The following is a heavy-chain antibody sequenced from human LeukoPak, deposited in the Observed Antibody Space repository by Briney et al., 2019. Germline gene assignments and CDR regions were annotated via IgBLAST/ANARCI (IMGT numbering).Heavy chain of an antibody. Sequence: VGSLTLSCAASGFTFSDSAMTWVRQAPGKGLEWVSLISASGVSTYYADSVKGRFTISRDNSNTTLYLQMGSLRAGDTAVYFCGRDIQLSYLGQGTSVTVSS. CDR2: ISASGVST. V-gene: IGHV3-23*01. D-gene: IGHD1-1*01. CDR1: GFTFSDSA. J-gene: IGHJ4*02. CDR3: GRDIQLSY.